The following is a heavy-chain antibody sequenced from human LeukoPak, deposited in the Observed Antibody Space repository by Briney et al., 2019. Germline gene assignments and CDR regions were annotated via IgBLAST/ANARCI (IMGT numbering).Heavy chain of an antibody. CDR1: GYTFTNYW. CDR3: ARSSYYGDILPFDY. CDR2: IYPGDSDT. D-gene: IGHD3-10*01. J-gene: IGHJ4*02. V-gene: IGHV5-51*01. Sequence: GGSLKISCKGSGYTFTNYWIGWVRQMPGKGLKCMGIIYPGDSDTRYSPSFQGQVTISADKSISTAYLQWSSLRASDTAMYYCARSSYYGDILPFDYWGQGTLATVSS.